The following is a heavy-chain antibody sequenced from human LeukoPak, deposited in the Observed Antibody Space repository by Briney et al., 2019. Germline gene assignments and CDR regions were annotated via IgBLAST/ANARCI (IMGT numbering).Heavy chain of an antibody. V-gene: IGHV4-59*08. CDR3: ARHLPVRAGAARFLDY. J-gene: IGHJ4*02. CDR1: VGSISGYY. Sequence: SETLSLTCTGSVGSISGYYWSWIRQPPGKALQWIGYINDSGGTDYNPSLKSRVTISVDMSNNQVSLKLSSVTTADTAIYYCARHLPVRAGAARFLDYWGQGTLVTVSS. CDR2: INDSGGT. D-gene: IGHD4/OR15-4a*01.